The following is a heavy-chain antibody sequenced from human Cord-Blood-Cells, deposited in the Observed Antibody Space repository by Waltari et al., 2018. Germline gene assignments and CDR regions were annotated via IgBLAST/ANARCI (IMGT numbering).Heavy chain of an antibody. CDR2: ISYDGSNK. CDR3: AKFGSVSSDFDY. D-gene: IGHD3-10*01. V-gene: IGHV3-30*18. Sequence: QVQLVESGGRVVQPGRSRRLSCAASGSTLSSYGMHWVRQAPGKGLEWVAVISYDGSNKYYADSVKGRFTISRDNSKNTLYLQMNSLRAEDTAVYYCAKFGSVSSDFDYWGQGTLVTVSS. J-gene: IGHJ4*02. CDR1: GSTLSSYG.